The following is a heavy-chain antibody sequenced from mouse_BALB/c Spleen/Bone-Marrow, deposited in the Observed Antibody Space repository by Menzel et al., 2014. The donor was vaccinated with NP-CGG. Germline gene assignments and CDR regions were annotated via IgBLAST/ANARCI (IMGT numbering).Heavy chain of an antibody. CDR3: ARGYYRYDETMDY. CDR2: ISTFSGNT. CDR1: GYTFTDYA. V-gene: IGHV1S137*01. D-gene: IGHD2-14*01. J-gene: IGHJ4*01. Sequence: QVQLQQSGPELVRPGVSVKISCKGSGYTFTDYAMHWVKRSHAKSLEWIGLISTFSGNTNYNQKFKGKATMTVDKSSSTAYMELARLTSEDSAIYYCARGYYRYDETMDYWGQGTSVTVSS.